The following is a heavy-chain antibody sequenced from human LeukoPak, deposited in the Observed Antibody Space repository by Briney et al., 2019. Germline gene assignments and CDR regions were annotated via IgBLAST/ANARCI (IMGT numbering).Heavy chain of an antibody. CDR3: ARGITMVRGVPGY. Sequence: ASVKVSCKASGGTFSSYAISWVRQAPGQGLEWMGGIIPIFGTANYAQKFQGRVTITTDESTSTAYMELSSLRSEDTAVYYCARGITMVRGVPGYWGRGTLVTVSS. CDR2: IIPIFGTA. J-gene: IGHJ4*02. V-gene: IGHV1-69*05. CDR1: GGTFSSYA. D-gene: IGHD3-10*01.